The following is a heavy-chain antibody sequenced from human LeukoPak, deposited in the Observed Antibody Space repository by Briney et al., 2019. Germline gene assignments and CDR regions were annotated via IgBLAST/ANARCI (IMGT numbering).Heavy chain of an antibody. CDR2: ISSSGSTI. D-gene: IGHD3-3*01. V-gene: IGHV3-11*04. Sequence: PGGSLRLSCAASGFTFSDYYMSWIRQAPGKGLEWVSYISSSGSTIYYADSVKGRFTISRDNAKNSLYLQMNSLRAEDTAVYYCARDTRSARRFLEWPEGYWGQGTLVTVSS. CDR3: ARDTRSARRFLEWPEGY. CDR1: GFTFSDYY. J-gene: IGHJ4*02.